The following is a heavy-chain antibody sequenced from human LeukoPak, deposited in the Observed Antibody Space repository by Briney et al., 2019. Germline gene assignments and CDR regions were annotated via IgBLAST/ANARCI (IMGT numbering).Heavy chain of an antibody. J-gene: IGHJ4*02. Sequence: GASVKVSCKASGYTFTGYYMHWVRQAPGQGPEWMGWMNPNSGGTSFPQKFQGRVTMTRDTSISTAYMELSGLRYDDTAVYYCARGSAGVYGSGISPNDYWGQGTLATVSS. CDR1: GYTFTGYY. D-gene: IGHD3-10*01. CDR2: MNPNSGGT. CDR3: ARGSAGVYGSGISPNDY. V-gene: IGHV1-2*02.